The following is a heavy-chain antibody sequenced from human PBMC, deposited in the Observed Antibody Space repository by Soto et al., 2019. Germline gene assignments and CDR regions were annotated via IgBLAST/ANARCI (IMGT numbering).Heavy chain of an antibody. J-gene: IGHJ5*02. CDR2: IIPIFGTA. Sequence: GASVKVSCKASGGTFSSYAISWVRQAPGQGLEWMGGIIPIFGTANYAQKFQGRVTITADESTSTAYMELSSLRSEDTAVYYCARDSSGYYSRVNWFDPWGQGTLVTVSS. D-gene: IGHD3-22*01. CDR1: GGTFSSYA. CDR3: ARDSSGYYSRVNWFDP. V-gene: IGHV1-69*13.